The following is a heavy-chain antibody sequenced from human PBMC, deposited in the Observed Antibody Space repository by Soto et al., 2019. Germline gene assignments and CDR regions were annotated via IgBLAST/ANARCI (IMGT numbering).Heavy chain of an antibody. V-gene: IGHV4-31*03. CDR3: AREEYYGSATFDY. Sequence: QVQLQESGPGLVKPSQTLSLTCTVSGGSISSGGYYWSWIRQHPGKGLEWIGYIYYSGSTYYNPSLKSRLTVSVDTSKNQFSLKRTSVTAADTAVYYCAREEYYGSATFDYWGQGTLVTVSS. D-gene: IGHD3-10*01. CDR2: IYYSGST. CDR1: GGSISSGGYY. J-gene: IGHJ4*02.